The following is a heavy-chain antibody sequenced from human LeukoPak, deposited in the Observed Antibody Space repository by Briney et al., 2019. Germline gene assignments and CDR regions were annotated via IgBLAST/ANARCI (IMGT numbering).Heavy chain of an antibody. CDR2: IYCTGKT. CDR1: GGSITGSHY. J-gene: IGHJ4*02. Sequence: SETLSLTCTVSGGSITGSHYWGWIRQPPGKGLEWIGSIYCTGKTYYSPSLNSRVTISIDMSRNHFSLTLSSVTAADPAVYYCARHPVVMTARGMIDDWGQGTLVVVSS. V-gene: IGHV4-39*01. CDR3: ARHPVVMTARGMIDD. D-gene: IGHD2-21*02.